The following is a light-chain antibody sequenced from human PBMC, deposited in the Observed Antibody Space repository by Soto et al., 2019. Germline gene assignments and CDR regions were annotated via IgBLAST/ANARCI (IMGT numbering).Light chain of an antibody. CDR1: SSDVGGYNY. J-gene: IGLJ2*01. V-gene: IGLV2-8*01. Sequence: QSVLTQPPSASGSPGQSVTISCTGTSSDVGGYNYVSWYQQHPGKAPKLMIYEVSKWPSGVPDRFSGSKSGNTASLTVSGLQAEDEADYYCSSYAGSNIPVVFGGGTKLTVL. CDR2: EVS. CDR3: SSYAGSNIPVV.